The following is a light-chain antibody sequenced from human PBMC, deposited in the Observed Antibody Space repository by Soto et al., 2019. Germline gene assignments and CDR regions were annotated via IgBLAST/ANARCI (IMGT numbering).Light chain of an antibody. CDR1: ISNIAVNY. J-gene: IGLJ1*01. CDR2: FND. Sequence: QCLLTQPPSASGTRGQRFTISCSGSISNIAVNYVYLYQQLPGTAPKLLIYFNDQRPSGVPDRFSGSKSGTSASLAISGLRSEDEADYYCEAWDDSLSGHVFGSGTKV. V-gene: IGLV1-47*02. CDR3: EAWDDSLSGHV.